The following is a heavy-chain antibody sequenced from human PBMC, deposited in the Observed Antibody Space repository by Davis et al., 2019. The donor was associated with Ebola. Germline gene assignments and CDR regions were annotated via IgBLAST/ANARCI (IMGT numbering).Heavy chain of an antibody. J-gene: IGHJ5*02. CDR3: ARDHYDILTGLNWFDP. D-gene: IGHD3-9*01. V-gene: IGHV3-11*06. Sequence: GESLKISCAASGFTFSDYYMSWIRQAPGKGLEWVSYISSSSSYTNYADSVKGRFTISRDNAKNSLYLQMNSLRAEDTAVYYCARDHYDILTGLNWFDPWGQGTLVTVSS. CDR2: ISSSSSYT. CDR1: GFTFSDYY.